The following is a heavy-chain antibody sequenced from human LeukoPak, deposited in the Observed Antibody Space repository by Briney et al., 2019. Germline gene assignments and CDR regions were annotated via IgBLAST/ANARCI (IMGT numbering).Heavy chain of an antibody. CDR1: GYSFTSYW. D-gene: IGHD4-17*01. J-gene: IGHJ4*02. CDR3: ARATVTSNRYYFDY. Sequence: GESLKISCKGSGYSFTSYWIGWVRQMPGKGLQWMGIVYPGDSDTRYSPSFQGQVTISADKSISTAYLQWSSLKASDTAIYYCARATVTSNRYYFDYWGQGTLVTVSS. V-gene: IGHV5-51*01. CDR2: VYPGDSDT.